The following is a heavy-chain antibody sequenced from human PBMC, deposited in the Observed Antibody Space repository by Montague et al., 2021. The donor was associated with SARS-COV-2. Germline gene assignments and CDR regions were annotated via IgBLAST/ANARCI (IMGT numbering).Heavy chain of an antibody. CDR1: GGSISSRSYY. V-gene: IGHV4-39*07. J-gene: IGHJ3*02. CDR2: IYYSGNT. D-gene: IGHD1-26*01. CDR3: AREGAVVGARRTFDI. Sequence: SETLSLTCTLSGGSISSRSYYWGWIRQPPGMGLEWIVGIYYSGNTYYNPSLKIRVTIAVDPSKNQFSLKLTSVTAAATAVYFCAREGAVVGARRTFDIWGQGTMVTVSS.